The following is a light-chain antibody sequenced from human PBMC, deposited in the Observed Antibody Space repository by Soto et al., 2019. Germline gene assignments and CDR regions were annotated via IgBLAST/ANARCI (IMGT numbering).Light chain of an antibody. CDR3: QQYDTYSST. J-gene: IGKJ1*01. CDR2: KAS. V-gene: IGKV1-5*03. CDR1: QSINSW. Sequence: DIQMTQSPSTLSASVGDRVTIACRASQSINSWLAWYQQKPGKAPKLLIYKASSLQTGVPSRFSGSGSGTEFTLTISSLQPDDFATYYCQQYDTYSSTFGQGTKVDIK.